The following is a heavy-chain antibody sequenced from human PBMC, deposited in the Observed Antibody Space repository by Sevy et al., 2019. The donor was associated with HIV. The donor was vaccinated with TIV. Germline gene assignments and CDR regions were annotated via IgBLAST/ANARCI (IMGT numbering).Heavy chain of an antibody. V-gene: IGHV3-15*01. J-gene: IGHJ4*02. D-gene: IGHD4-4*01. Sequence: GGSLRLSCAASGFTLSDAWMSWVRQAPGKGLEWVGRIKSKTDGGPTDYAAPVKGRFTISRDESKNTLYLQMNSLKTEDTAVYYCTTDAHDFTNYPSPYYFDQWGQGTLVTVSS. CDR2: IKSKTDGGPT. CDR1: GFTLSDAW. CDR3: TTDAHDFTNYPSPYYFDQ.